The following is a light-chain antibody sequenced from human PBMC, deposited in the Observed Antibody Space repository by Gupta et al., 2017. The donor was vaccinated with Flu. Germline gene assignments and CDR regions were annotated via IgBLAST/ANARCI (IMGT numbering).Light chain of an antibody. CDR2: GAS. Sequence: LSVSPGESPTLACRASQTIYNNLAWQEKKPCQSPRLLIYGASIRATVIKARIRGSADATEFTLTMKRRHSNDVATYYCNYLVEGDPRSTFEQGTK. CDR3: NYLVEGDPRST. CDR1: QTIYNN. V-gene: IGKV3-15*01. J-gene: IGKJ1*01.